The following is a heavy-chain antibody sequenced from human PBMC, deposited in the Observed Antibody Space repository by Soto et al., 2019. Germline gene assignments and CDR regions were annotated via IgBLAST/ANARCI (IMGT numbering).Heavy chain of an antibody. CDR3: ASWVLRYFDWLPHDAFDI. CDR1: GGSFSGYY. D-gene: IGHD3-9*01. J-gene: IGHJ3*02. Sequence: SETLSLTCAVYGGSFSGYYWSWIRQPPGKGLEWIGEIYHSGSTYYNPSLKSRVTISVDTSKNQFSLKLSSVTAADTAVYYCASWVLRYFDWLPHDAFDIWGQGTMVTVSS. CDR2: IYHSGST. V-gene: IGHV4-34*09.